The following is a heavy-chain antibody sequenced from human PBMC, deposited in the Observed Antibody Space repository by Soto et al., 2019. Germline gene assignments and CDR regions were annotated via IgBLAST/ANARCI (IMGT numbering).Heavy chain of an antibody. V-gene: IGHV4-34*01. CDR1: GGSLSGYY. D-gene: IGHD3-9*01. J-gene: IGHJ6*03. CDR3: ASYHYLDRWTGSRHYMDV. CDR2: INHSGTT. Sequence: QVHLEQWGAGLLNPSETLSLTCAVYGGSLSGYYWSWVRQSPGKGLEWIGEINHSGTTNYNPSLKTRVSISADTSKHQFSLGLSSVTAANSAVYYCASYHYLDRWTGSRHYMDVWGRGTTVTASS.